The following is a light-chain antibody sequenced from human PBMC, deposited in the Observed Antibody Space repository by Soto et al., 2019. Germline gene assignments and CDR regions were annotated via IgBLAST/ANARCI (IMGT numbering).Light chain of an antibody. CDR3: QSYDSGLGGYV. Sequence: QSVLTRPPSVSGAPGQRVTISCTGSSSNIGAFYDVHWYQQLPGTAPKLLIYENTNRPSGVPDRFSGSKSGTSASLGITGLQAEDEADYYCQSYDSGLGGYVFGTGTKVTVL. CDR2: ENT. V-gene: IGLV1-40*01. CDR1: SSNIGAFYD. J-gene: IGLJ1*01.